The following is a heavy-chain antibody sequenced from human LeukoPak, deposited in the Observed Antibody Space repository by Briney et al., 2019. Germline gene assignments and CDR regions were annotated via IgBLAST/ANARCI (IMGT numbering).Heavy chain of an antibody. CDR2: IRYDGSDK. V-gene: IGHV3-30*02. Sequence: PGGSLRLSCAASGFTFSSYGMHWVRQAPGKGLEWVAFIRYDGSDKYYADSVKGRFTISRDNSKNTLYLQMNSLRAEDTAVYYCAKDLFRSNPQGSDAFDIWGQGTMVTVSS. D-gene: IGHD2-21*01. J-gene: IGHJ3*02. CDR3: AKDLFRSNPQGSDAFDI. CDR1: GFTFSSYG.